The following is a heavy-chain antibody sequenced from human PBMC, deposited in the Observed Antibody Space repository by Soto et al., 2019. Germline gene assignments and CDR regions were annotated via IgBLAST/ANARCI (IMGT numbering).Heavy chain of an antibody. J-gene: IGHJ4*02. Sequence: SETLSLTCTVSGGSISSGGYYWRWIRQHPGKGLEWIGYIYYSGSTYYNPSLKSRVTISVDTSKNQFSLKLSSVTAADTAVYYCARSLGVAAAGPFDYWGQGTLVTVSS. V-gene: IGHV4-31*03. CDR3: ARSLGVAAAGPFDY. CDR1: GGSISSGGYY. D-gene: IGHD6-13*01. CDR2: IYYSGST.